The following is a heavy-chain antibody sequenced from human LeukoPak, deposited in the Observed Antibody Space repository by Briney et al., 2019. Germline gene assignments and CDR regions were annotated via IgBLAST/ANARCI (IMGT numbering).Heavy chain of an antibody. CDR3: ARRGMSGEPRRTWFDP. CDR2: IKQDGSEK. Sequence: GGSLRLSCAASGFTFSSYWMTWVRQAPGKGLEWVGNIKQDGSEKYYVDSVKGRFTISRDNAKNSLYLQMNSLRAEDTAVYFCARRGMSGEPRRTWFDPWGQGTLVTVSS. D-gene: IGHD1-14*01. J-gene: IGHJ5*02. CDR1: GFTFSSYW. V-gene: IGHV3-7*01.